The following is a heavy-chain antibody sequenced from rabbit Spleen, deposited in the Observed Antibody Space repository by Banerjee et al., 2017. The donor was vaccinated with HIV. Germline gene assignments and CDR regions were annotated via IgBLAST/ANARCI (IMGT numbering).Heavy chain of an antibody. CDR1: GFSFSRSYD. CDR2: IDIGSRDFT. J-gene: IGHJ6*01. CDR3: ARDTGSSFSTYGMDL. Sequence: QEQLVESGGGLVQPGASLRLTCTASGFSFSRSYDMCWVRQAPGKGLEWIACIDIGSRDFTYYASWAKGRFTISKTSSTTVTLQMTSLTVADTATYFCARDTGSSFSTYGMDLWGPGTLVTVS. D-gene: IGHD8-1*01. V-gene: IGHV1S45*01.